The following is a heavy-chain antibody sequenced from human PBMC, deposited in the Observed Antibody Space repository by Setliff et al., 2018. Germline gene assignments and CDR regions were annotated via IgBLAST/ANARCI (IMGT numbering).Heavy chain of an antibody. V-gene: IGHV3-NL1*01. CDR2: IKWNGVST. CDR3: AKEVGYCSGGSCYHYYYGMDV. D-gene: IGHD2-15*01. Sequence: GGSLRLSCAASGFTFSSYYMDWVRQAPGKGLEWVSSIKWNGVSTGYADSVKGRFTISRDNSKNTVYLQMNSLRAEEAAVYYCAKEVGYCSGGSCYHYYYGMDVWGQGTMVTVSS. J-gene: IGHJ6*02. CDR1: GFTFSSYY.